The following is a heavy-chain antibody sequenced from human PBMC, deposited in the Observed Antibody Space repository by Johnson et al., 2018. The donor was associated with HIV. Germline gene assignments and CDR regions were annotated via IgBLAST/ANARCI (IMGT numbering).Heavy chain of an antibody. V-gene: IGHV3-20*04. CDR1: GFTFNEYG. Sequence: VQLVESGGGVVRPGGSLRLSCAASGFTFNEYGMSWVRQVSGKGLEWVSAINWNGGNTGYADSVKGRFTISRDNAKNSLYLQMNSLRVEDTAVYYCARIPGRRDVFDIWGQGTVVTVSS. J-gene: IGHJ3*02. D-gene: IGHD7-27*01. CDR2: INWNGGNT. CDR3: ARIPGRRDVFDI.